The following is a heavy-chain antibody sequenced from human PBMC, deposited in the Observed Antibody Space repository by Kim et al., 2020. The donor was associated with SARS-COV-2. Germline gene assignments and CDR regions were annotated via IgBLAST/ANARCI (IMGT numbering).Heavy chain of an antibody. D-gene: IGHD6-13*01. J-gene: IGHJ6*03. CDR2: INHSGST. V-gene: IGHV4-34*01. CDR3: ARGLFKGGGCHWGNGYSSSWDYYYYYRAV. CDR1: GGSFSGYY. Sequence: SETLSLTCAVYGGSFSGYYWSWIRQPPGKGLEWIGEINHSGSTNYNPSLKSRVTISVDTSKNQFSLKLSSVTAADTAVYYCARGLFKGGGCHWGNGYSSSWDYYYYYRAVWGKGTTVTVSS.